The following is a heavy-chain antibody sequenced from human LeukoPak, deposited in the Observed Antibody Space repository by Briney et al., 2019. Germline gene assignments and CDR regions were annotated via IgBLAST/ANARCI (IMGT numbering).Heavy chain of an antibody. CDR2: ISDRGTGI. J-gene: IGHJ4*02. CDR1: GFTFSSYE. D-gene: IGHD2-21*01. CDR3: TRETLKCGGDCYDY. V-gene: IGHV3-48*03. Sequence: PGGSLRLSCVGSGFTFSSYEFNWVRQAPGKGLEWVSYISDRGTGIYYADSLKGRFTISRDDAKNSVYLQMNSLRDEDTAVYYCTRETLKCGGDCYDYWGQGTLVTVSS.